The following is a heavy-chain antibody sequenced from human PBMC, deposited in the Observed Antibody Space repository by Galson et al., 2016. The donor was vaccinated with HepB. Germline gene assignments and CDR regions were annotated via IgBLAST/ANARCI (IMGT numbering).Heavy chain of an antibody. CDR3: TKDAGFYGDNSPPDS. J-gene: IGHJ5*02. CDR2: INGGDNGGGIGP. D-gene: IGHD4-23*01. Sequence: SLRLSCAGSGFTFSDYAMTWVRQAPGKGLEWVSSINGGDNGGGIGPYYADSVKGRFTISRDNYKNTLYLQMDILRAEDTAVYFCTKDAGFYGDNSPPDSWCKGTLVTVAS. CDR1: GFTFSDYA. V-gene: IGHV3-23*01.